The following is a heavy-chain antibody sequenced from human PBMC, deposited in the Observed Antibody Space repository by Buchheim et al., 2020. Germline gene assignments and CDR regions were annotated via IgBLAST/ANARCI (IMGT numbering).Heavy chain of an antibody. CDR1: GFTFTTYA. Sequence: EVQLLESGGGLVQPGGSLRLSCAASGFTFTTYAMTWVRQAPGKGLEWVSAIRGDGGNTYYVDSVKGRFTISRDNAKKSLYLQMNSLRDEDTAVYYCARDGYIDYWGRGTL. V-gene: IGHV3-23*01. CDR3: ARDGYIDY. CDR2: IRGDGGNT. J-gene: IGHJ4*02. D-gene: IGHD6-13*01.